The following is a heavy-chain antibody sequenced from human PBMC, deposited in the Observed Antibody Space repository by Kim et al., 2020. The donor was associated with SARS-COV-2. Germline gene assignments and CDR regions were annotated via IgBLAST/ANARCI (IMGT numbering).Heavy chain of an antibody. D-gene: IGHD6-6*01. V-gene: IGHV3-30*02. Sequence: ADSVKGRFTISRDNSKNTLYLQMNSLRAEDAAVYYCAKDRESSTYNWVDPWGQGTLVTVSS. CDR3: AKDRESSTYNWVDP. J-gene: IGHJ5*02.